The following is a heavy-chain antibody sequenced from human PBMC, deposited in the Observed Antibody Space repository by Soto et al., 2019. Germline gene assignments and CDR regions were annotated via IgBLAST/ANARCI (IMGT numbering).Heavy chain of an antibody. V-gene: IGHV1-18*01. CDR3: ARDKGATVVPRDFDY. Sequence: ASVKVSCKASGYTFTSYGISWVRQAPGQGLEWMGWISAYNGNTNYAQKLQGRVTMTTDTSTSTAYMELRSLRSDDTAVYYCARDKGATVVPRDFDYWGQGTLVTVSS. D-gene: IGHD4-17*01. J-gene: IGHJ4*02. CDR1: GYTFTSYG. CDR2: ISAYNGNT.